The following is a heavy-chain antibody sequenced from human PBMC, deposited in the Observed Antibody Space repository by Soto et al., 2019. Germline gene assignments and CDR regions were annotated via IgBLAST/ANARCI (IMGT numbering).Heavy chain of an antibody. V-gene: IGHV3-48*03. CDR2: ISGSGSTI. J-gene: IGHJ6*02. D-gene: IGHD3-22*01. CDR1: GFTFSSYE. Sequence: LRLSCAASGFTFSSYEMNWVRQAPGKGLEWVSYISGSGSTIYYADSVKGRFTISRDNAKNSLYLQMNSLRAEDTAVYYCARILGYYYYYYYGMDVWGQGTTVTVSS. CDR3: ARILGYYYYYYYGMDV.